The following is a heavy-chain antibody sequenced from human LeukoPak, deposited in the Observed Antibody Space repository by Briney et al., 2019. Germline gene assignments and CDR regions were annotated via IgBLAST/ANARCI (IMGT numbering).Heavy chain of an antibody. CDR1: GFTFSSYA. CDR2: ISGSGGST. J-gene: IGHJ4*02. V-gene: IGHV3-23*01. Sequence: GGSLRLSCAASGFTFSSYAMSWVRQAPGKGLEWVSAISGSGGSTYYADSVKGRFTISRDNSKNTLYLQVNSLRAEDTAVYYCAKVRDDSSGYYYSYYFDYWGQGTLVTVSS. CDR3: AKVRDDSSGYYYSYYFDY. D-gene: IGHD3-22*01.